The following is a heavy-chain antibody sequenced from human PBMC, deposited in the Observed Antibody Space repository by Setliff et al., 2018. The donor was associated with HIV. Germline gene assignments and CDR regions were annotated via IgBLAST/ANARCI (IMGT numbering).Heavy chain of an antibody. CDR2: ITQSGNT. J-gene: IGHJ3*02. CDR3: ARGGGEMRADALDI. V-gene: IGHV4-34*01. CDR1: VDSFSGYF. Sequence: PSETLSLTCAVYVDSFSGYFWTWIRQHPGTGLEWIGEITQSGNTNHNPSLKSRLTMSVDTSKNQFSLKLKSVTAADTAVYYCARGGGEMRADALDIWGQGTMVTV. D-gene: IGHD3-10*01.